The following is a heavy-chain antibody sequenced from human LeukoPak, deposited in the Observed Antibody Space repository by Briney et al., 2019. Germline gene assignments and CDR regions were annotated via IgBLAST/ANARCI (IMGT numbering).Heavy chain of an antibody. CDR2: INPNSGGT. V-gene: IGHV1-2*02. CDR1: GYTFTGYY. J-gene: IGHJ4*02. CDR3: ARGLLIAASNDY. Sequence: ASVKVSCKASGYTFTGYYIHWVRQAPGQGLEWRGWINPNSGGTNFAQKFQGRVTMTRDTSISTAYMELSRLRFDDTAVYYCARGLLIAASNDYWGQGTLVTVSS. D-gene: IGHD2-15*01.